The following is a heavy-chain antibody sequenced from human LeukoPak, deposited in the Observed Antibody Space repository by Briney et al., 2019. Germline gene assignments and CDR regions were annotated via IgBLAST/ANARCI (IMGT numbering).Heavy chain of an antibody. Sequence: ASVRVSCKASGYTFTSYGISWVRQAPGQGLEWMGWNSAYNGNTNYAQKLQGRVTMTTDTSTSTAYMELRSLRSDDTAVYYCARVSAHPFWFDPWGQGTLVTVSS. CDR2: NSAYNGNT. CDR3: ARVSAHPFWFDP. CDR1: GYTFTSYG. J-gene: IGHJ5*02. V-gene: IGHV1-18*01.